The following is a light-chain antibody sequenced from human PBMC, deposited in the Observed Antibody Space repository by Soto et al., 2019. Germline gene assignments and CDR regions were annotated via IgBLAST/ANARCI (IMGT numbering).Light chain of an antibody. Sequence: EIVLTQSPATLSLSPGEIATLSCRASQSVSSYLAWYQQKPGQAPRLLIYDASNRATGIPARFSGSGSGTDFTLSISSLEPEDFAVYSCQRRSNWPPTFGQGAKLEIK. V-gene: IGKV3-11*01. CDR1: QSVSSY. J-gene: IGKJ2*01. CDR2: DAS. CDR3: QRRSNWPPT.